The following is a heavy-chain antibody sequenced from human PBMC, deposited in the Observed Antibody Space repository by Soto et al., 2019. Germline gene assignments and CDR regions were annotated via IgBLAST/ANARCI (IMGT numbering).Heavy chain of an antibody. D-gene: IGHD6-19*01. CDR2: ISAYNGNT. J-gene: IGHJ3*02. Sequence: GASVKVSCKASGYTFTSYGISWVRQAPGQGLEWMGWISAYNGNTNYAQKLQGRVTMTTDTSTSTAYMELRSLRSDDTAVYFCVRGGPESSGISADDAFDIWGQGTVVTVSS. CDR1: GYTFTSYG. CDR3: VRGGPESSGISADDAFDI. V-gene: IGHV1-18*01.